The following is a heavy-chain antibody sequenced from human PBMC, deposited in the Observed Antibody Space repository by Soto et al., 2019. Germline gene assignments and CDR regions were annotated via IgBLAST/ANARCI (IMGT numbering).Heavy chain of an antibody. D-gene: IGHD5-12*01. Sequence: QLQLVQSGAEVERPGASVRVSCKAYGYAFSKYGISWIRQAPGQGLEWMGWIRPDNGDTNYAQKFQGRVTMTTDTSSNTAYMELRSLRSDDTAVYYCATAYDSGFGPWGQGTLVSVSS. CDR3: ATAYDSGFGP. CDR2: IRPDNGDT. CDR1: GYAFSKYG. J-gene: IGHJ5*02. V-gene: IGHV1-18*04.